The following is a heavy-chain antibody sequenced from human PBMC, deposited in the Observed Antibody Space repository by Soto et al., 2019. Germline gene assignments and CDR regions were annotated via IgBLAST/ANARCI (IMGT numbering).Heavy chain of an antibody. D-gene: IGHD3-9*01. J-gene: IGHJ4*02. Sequence: ASVKVSCKVSGYTLTELSMHWVRQAPGKGLEWMGGFDPEDGETIYAQKFQGRVTMTEDTSTDTAYMELSSLRSEDTAVYYCATALVRYFDWLLWYYWGQGPLVTVSS. CDR1: GYTLTELS. CDR2: FDPEDGET. V-gene: IGHV1-24*01. CDR3: ATALVRYFDWLLWYY.